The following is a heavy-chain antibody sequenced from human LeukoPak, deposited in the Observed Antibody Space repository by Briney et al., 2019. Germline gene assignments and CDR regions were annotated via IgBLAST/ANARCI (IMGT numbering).Heavy chain of an antibody. CDR3: ARGLGSYDSTGYYYLDAFDI. D-gene: IGHD3-22*01. CDR1: GYTFTNYD. J-gene: IGHJ3*02. CDR2: ISSNNGNT. Sequence: GASVKVSCTASGYTFTNYDIGWVRQAPGQGLEWMGWISSNNGNTNYAQKLQGRVTMPTDTSTSTAYMELRSLKSDDTAVYYCARGLGSYDSTGYYYLDAFDIWGQGTMVTVSS. V-gene: IGHV1-18*01.